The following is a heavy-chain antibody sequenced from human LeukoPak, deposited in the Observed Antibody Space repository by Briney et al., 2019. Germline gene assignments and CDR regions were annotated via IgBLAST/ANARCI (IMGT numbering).Heavy chain of an antibody. CDR3: ARGGRDGYFIDY. CDR2: IYYSGST. CDR1: GGSISSYY. Sequence: PSETLSLTCTVSGGSISSYYWSWLRQPPGKGLEWIGYIYYSGSTNYNPSLKSRVTISVDTSKNQFSLKLSSVTAADTAVYYCARGGRDGYFIDYWGQGTLVTVSS. J-gene: IGHJ4*02. D-gene: IGHD5-24*01. V-gene: IGHV4-59*01.